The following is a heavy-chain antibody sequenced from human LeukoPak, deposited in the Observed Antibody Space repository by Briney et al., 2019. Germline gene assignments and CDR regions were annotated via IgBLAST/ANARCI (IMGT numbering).Heavy chain of an antibody. Sequence: SETLSLTCAVYGGSFSGYYWSWIRQPPGKGLEWIGEINHSGSTNYNPSLESRVTISVDTSKNQFSLKLSSVTAADTAVYYCARVEVVVVAATLYYYYYMDVWGKGTTVTVSS. D-gene: IGHD2-15*01. J-gene: IGHJ6*03. CDR2: INHSGST. V-gene: IGHV4-34*01. CDR1: GGSFSGYY. CDR3: ARVEVVVVAATLYYYYYMDV.